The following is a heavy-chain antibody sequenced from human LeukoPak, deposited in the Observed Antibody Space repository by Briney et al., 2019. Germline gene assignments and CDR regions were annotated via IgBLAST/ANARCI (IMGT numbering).Heavy chain of an antibody. Sequence: GASVKVSCKASGYTFTGYYMHWVRQATGQGLEWMGWMNPNSGNTGYAQKFQGRVTMTRNTSISTAYMELSSLRSEDTAVYYCARVLLWFGELLYDYWGQGTLVTVSS. CDR3: ARVLLWFGELLYDY. V-gene: IGHV1-8*02. J-gene: IGHJ4*02. D-gene: IGHD3-10*01. CDR2: MNPNSGNT. CDR1: GYTFTGYY.